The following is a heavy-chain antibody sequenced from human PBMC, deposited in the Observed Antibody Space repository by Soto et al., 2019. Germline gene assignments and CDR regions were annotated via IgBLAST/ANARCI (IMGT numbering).Heavy chain of an antibody. D-gene: IGHD2-15*01. CDR1: GGSISSGGYY. CDR2: IYYSGST. Sequence: SETLSLTCTVSGGSISSGGYYWSWIRQHPGKGLEWIGYIYYSGSTYYNPSLKSRVTISVDTSKNQFSLKLSSVTAADTAVYYCARETVSIVVVVAATADAFDIWGQGTMVTVSS. J-gene: IGHJ3*02. CDR3: ARETVSIVVVVAATADAFDI. V-gene: IGHV4-31*03.